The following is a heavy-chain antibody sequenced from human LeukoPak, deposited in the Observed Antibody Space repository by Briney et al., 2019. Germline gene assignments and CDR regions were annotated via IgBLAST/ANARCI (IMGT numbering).Heavy chain of an antibody. J-gene: IGHJ4*02. CDR1: GFTFSSYS. CDR2: ISSSSSYI. V-gene: IGHV3-21*01. CDR3: ARDSPTRFAY. Sequence: GGSLRLSCAASGFTFSSYSMNWVRQAPGKGLEWVSSISSSSSYIYYADSVKGRFTFSRDNAKNSLYLQMNSLRAEDTAVYYCARDSPTRFAYWGQGTLVTVSS. D-gene: IGHD1-26*01.